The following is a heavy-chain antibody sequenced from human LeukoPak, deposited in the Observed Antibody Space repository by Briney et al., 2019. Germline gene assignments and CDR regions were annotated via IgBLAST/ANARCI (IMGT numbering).Heavy chain of an antibody. CDR1: GFTFSRYW. J-gene: IGHJ4*02. Sequence: GGSLRLSCVGSGFTFSRYWLNWVRQAPGKGLEWVANMNQDGSEIYYLDSVKGRFTISRDSAKNSVYLQMNSLRAEDTAVYYCARDRLGRGVNDYWGQGTLVTVSS. D-gene: IGHD2-21*01. V-gene: IGHV3-7*01. CDR3: ARDRLGRGVNDY. CDR2: MNQDGSEI.